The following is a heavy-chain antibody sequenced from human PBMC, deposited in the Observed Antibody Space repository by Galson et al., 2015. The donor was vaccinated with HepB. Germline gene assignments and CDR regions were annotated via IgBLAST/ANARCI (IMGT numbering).Heavy chain of an antibody. Sequence: SLRLSCAASGLIFSRYAMHWVRQAPGKGLEWLAVISDDGHSKYDADSVRGRFTISRDNSKNTLYLQMNSPRVEDTAVYYCTREFDSSGFDYWGQGTLVTVSS. V-gene: IGHV3-30*04. CDR1: GLIFSRYA. CDR2: ISDDGHSK. J-gene: IGHJ4*02. CDR3: TREFDSSGFDY. D-gene: IGHD3-22*01.